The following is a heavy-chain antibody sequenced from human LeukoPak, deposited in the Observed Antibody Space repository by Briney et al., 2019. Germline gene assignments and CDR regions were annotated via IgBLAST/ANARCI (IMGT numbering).Heavy chain of an antibody. V-gene: IGHV4-39*01. CDR1: GGSISSSSYY. J-gene: IGHJ3*02. D-gene: IGHD2-2*01. Sequence: SETLSLTCTVSGGSISSSSYYWSWIRQPPGKGLEWIGNIYYSGSTYYNPSLRSRVTISVDTSKNQFSLKLSSVTAADTAVYYCARIPTNAVPAAHNGFDIWGQGTMLTVSS. CDR3: ARIPTNAVPAAHNGFDI. CDR2: IYYSGST.